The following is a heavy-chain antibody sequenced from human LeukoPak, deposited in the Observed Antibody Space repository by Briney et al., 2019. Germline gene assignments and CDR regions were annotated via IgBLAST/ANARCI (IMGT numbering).Heavy chain of an antibody. CDR1: GGSISSGNYY. V-gene: IGHV4-39*07. Sequence: SETLSLTCTVSGGSISSGNYYWAWIRQPPGKGLEWIGEINHSGSTNYNPSLKSRVTISVDTSKNQFSLKLSSVTAADTAVYYCARRGSYGYLSVYYYMDVWGKGTTVTVSS. J-gene: IGHJ6*03. D-gene: IGHD5-18*01. CDR3: ARRGSYGYLSVYYYMDV. CDR2: INHSGST.